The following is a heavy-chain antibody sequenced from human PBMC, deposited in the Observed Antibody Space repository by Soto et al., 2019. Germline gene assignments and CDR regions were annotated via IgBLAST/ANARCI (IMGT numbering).Heavy chain of an antibody. D-gene: IGHD6-19*01. CDR3: ARIQWLGWFDP. V-gene: IGHV2-26*01. CDR2: IFSNDEK. CDR1: GFSLSNARMG. J-gene: IGHJ5*02. Sequence: QVTLKESGAVLVKPTETLTLTCTVSGFSLSNARMGVSWIRQPPGKALEWLAHIFSNDEKSYSTSLKSRLTITKDTSKSQVVLTMTNVDPVDTATYYCARIQWLGWFDPWGQGTLVTVSS.